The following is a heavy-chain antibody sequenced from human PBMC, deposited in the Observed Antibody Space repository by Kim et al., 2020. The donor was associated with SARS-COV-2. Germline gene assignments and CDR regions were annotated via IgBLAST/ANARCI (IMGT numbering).Heavy chain of an antibody. D-gene: IGHD6-6*01. CDR3: ARLEPPRGGAARPSVDY. V-gene: IGHV1-18*04. CDR1: GYTFTSYG. J-gene: IGHJ4*02. CDR2: ISAYNGNT. Sequence: ASVKVSCKASGYTFTSYGISWVRQAPGQGLEWMGWISAYNGNTNYAQKLQGRVTMTTDTSTSTAYMELRSLRSDDTAVYYCARLEPPRGGAARPSVDYWGQGTLVTVSS.